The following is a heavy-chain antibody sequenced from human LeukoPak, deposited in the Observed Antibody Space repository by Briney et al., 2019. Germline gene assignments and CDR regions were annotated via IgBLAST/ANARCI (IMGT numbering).Heavy chain of an antibody. CDR1: GGSFSGYY. CDR3: ARYDVWGSYRAFDY. CDR2: INHSGST. D-gene: IGHD3-16*02. Sequence: SETLSLTCAVYGGSFSGYYWSWIRQPPGKGLEWIGVINHSGSTNYNPSLKSRVTISVDTSKNQFSLKLSSVTSADAAVYYCARYDVWGSYRAFDYWGQGTLVTVSS. V-gene: IGHV4-34*01. J-gene: IGHJ4*02.